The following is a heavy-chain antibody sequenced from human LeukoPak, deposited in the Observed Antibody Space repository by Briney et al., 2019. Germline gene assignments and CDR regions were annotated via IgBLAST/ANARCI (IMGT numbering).Heavy chain of an antibody. Sequence: GRSLRLSCAASEIAFRSYGIHWVRQAPGKGLEWVAVISFDGSNEQYADSVKGRFTVSRDNSKNTVYLQMNSLKTDEDTVIYYCARDRLDDGNWFDPWGQGTLVTVSS. CDR3: ARDRLDDGNWFDP. CDR1: EIAFRSYG. J-gene: IGHJ5*02. D-gene: IGHD1-1*01. CDR2: ISFDGSNE. V-gene: IGHV3-30*03.